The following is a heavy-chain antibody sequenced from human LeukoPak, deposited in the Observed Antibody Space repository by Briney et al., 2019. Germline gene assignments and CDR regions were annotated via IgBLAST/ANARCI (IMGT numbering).Heavy chain of an antibody. CDR3: ATTTMIVPI. J-gene: IGHJ4*02. V-gene: IGHV3-69-1*01. D-gene: IGHD3-22*01. CDR2: ISSSSYI. Sequence: XXQAPGKGLEWVSSISSSSYIYYADSVKGRFTISRDNAKNSLHLQMNSLRAEDTAVYYCATTTMIVPIWGQGTLVTVSS.